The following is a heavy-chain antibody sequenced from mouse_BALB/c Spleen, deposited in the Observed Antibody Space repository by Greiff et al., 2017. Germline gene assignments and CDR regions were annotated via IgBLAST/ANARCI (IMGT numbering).Heavy chain of an antibody. CDR1: GFNIKDYY. V-gene: IGHV14-1*02. Sequence: VQLKQSGAELVRPGALVKLSCKASGFNIKDYYMHWVKQRPEQGLEWIGWIDPENGNTIYDPKFQGKASITADTSSNTAYLQLSSLTSEDTAVYYCARKYGNYYFDYWGQGTTLTVSS. J-gene: IGHJ2*01. CDR3: ARKYGNYYFDY. D-gene: IGHD2-10*02. CDR2: IDPENGNT.